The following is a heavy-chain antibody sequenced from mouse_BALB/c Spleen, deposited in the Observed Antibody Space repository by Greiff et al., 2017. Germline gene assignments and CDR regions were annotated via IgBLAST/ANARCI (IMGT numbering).Heavy chain of an antibody. CDR2: ISYDGSN. Sequence: VQLKESGPGLVKPSQSLSLTCSVTGYSITSGYYWNWIRQFPGNKLEWMGYISYDGSNNYNPSLKNRISITRDTSKNQFFLKLNSVTTEDTATYYCARDRGEMDYWGQGTSVTVSS. CDR3: ARDRGEMDY. V-gene: IGHV3-6*02. J-gene: IGHJ4*01. CDR1: GYSITSGYY.